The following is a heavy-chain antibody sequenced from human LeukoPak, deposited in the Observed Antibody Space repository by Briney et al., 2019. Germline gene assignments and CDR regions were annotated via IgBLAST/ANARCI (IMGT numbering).Heavy chain of an antibody. D-gene: IGHD3-22*01. Sequence: ASVKVSCKASGYTFTDYYMHWVRQAPGQGLEWMGWINPNSGGTNYAQKFQGRVTMTRDTSISTAYMELSRLRSDDTAVYYCARGGHDSSGYYPRYNYYYMDVWGKGSTVTISS. V-gene: IGHV1-2*02. CDR2: INPNSGGT. CDR1: GYTFTDYY. CDR3: ARGGHDSSGYYPRYNYYYMDV. J-gene: IGHJ6*03.